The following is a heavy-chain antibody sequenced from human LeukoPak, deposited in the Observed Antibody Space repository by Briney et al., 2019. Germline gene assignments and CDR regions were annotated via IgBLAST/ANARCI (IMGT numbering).Heavy chain of an antibody. V-gene: IGHV1-24*01. Sequence: ASVNVSCKVSGYILTELSMHWVRQAPGKGLEWMGGFDPEDGETIYAQKFQGRVTMTEDTSTDTAYMELSSLRSEDTAVYYCATIKIYYGSWRGFDPWGQGTLVTVSS. CDR2: FDPEDGET. J-gene: IGHJ5*02. CDR3: ATIKIYYGSWRGFDP. D-gene: IGHD3-10*01. CDR1: GYILTELS.